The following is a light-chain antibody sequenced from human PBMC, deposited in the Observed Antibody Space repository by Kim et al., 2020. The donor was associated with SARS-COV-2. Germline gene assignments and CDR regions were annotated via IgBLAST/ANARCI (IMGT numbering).Light chain of an antibody. J-gene: IGLJ1*01. CDR3: QAWHSSTSNV. CDR2: RDN. CDR1: KLGDRY. Sequence: SYELTQPPSVSVSPGQTATITCSGDKLGDRYASWYQQKPGQSPVVVMYRDNRRPSGIPDRFSGSNSGNTATLTIRDAQPMDEADYYCQAWHSSTSNVFGTGTQLTVL. V-gene: IGLV3-1*01.